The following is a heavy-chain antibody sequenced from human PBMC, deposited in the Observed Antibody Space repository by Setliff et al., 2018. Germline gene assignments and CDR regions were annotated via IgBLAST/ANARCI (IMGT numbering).Heavy chain of an antibody. CDR3: ARKGISALSGAFDM. CDR2: LSDSGST. J-gene: IGHJ3*02. CDR1: GASISSYH. Sequence: PSETLSLTCTVSGASISSYHWNWLRQPAGKGLEWIGRLSDSGSTYYNPSLKSRVTMSVDTSKNQFSLKLSSVTAADTAVYYCARKGISALSGAFDMWGQGTMVTVSS. D-gene: IGHD1-26*01. V-gene: IGHV4-4*07.